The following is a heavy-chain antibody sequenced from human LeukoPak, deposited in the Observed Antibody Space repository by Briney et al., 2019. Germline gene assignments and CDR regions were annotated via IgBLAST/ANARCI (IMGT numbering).Heavy chain of an antibody. J-gene: IGHJ6*02. V-gene: IGHV4-59*08. CDR3: ATHFAGPGTYTPYNGMDV. D-gene: IGHD3-3*01. CDR2: IYYSGST. Sequence: PSETLSLACTVSGGSISSYYWTWIRQPPGKGLGRIGYIYYSGSTNYNPSLQSRVTISEDTSKKHFSLKLSTLTAADTAVYYCATHFAGPGTYTPYNGMDVWGQGTTVNVS. CDR1: GGSISSYY.